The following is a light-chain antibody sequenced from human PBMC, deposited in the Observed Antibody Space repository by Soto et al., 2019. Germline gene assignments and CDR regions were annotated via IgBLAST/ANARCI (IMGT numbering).Light chain of an antibody. CDR3: QQSYNTPRT. J-gene: IGKJ1*01. Sequence: DIQVTQYTSSLSASVGDRVTITCRASQGISTYLNWYQQKPGKAPKVLIYEASSLQSGVPSRFSGSGSGTDFTLTITSLQPEDFATYYCQQSYNTPRTFGPGTKVAIK. V-gene: IGKV1-39*01. CDR2: EAS. CDR1: QGISTY.